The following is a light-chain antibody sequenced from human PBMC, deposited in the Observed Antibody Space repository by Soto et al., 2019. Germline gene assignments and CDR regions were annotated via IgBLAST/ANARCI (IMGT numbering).Light chain of an antibody. CDR1: SSDVGGYNY. V-gene: IGLV2-8*01. CDR2: EVS. Sequence: QSVLTQPPSASGSPGQSVTISCTGTSSDVGGYNYVSWYQQHPGKAPKLMIYEVSERPSGVPDRFSGSKSGNTASLTVSGLQDEDEADYYCSSYAGSNNYVFGTGTKLTVL. CDR3: SSYAGSNNYV. J-gene: IGLJ1*01.